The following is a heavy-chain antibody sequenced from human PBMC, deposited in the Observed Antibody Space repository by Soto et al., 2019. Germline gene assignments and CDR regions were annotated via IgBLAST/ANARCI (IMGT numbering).Heavy chain of an antibody. Sequence: EVQLVESGGGLVQPGGSLRLSCAASGFTFSDHYMDWVRQAPGKGLEWVGRIRKKVNSYTTEYAASVKGRFTISRDDSKNLLYLQMDSLKTEDTAVYYCAPVHGKFYCYMDVWGKGTTVTVSS. CDR2: IRKKVNSYTT. J-gene: IGHJ6*03. CDR3: APVHGKFYCYMDV. CDR1: GFTFSDHY. D-gene: IGHD1-1*01. V-gene: IGHV3-72*01.